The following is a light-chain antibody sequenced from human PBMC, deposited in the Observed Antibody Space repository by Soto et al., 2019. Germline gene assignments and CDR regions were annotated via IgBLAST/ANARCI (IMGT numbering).Light chain of an antibody. CDR1: SSDVGGYNY. CDR2: DVS. CDR3: SSYTSSSTVV. V-gene: IGLV2-14*01. J-gene: IGLJ2*01. Sequence: QSALTQPASVSGSPGQSITISCTGNSSDVGGYNYVSWYQQHPGKAPKLMIYDVSNRPSGVSNRFSGSKSGNTASLTSSGLQAEDEADYYCSSYTSSSTVVFGGGTKVTVL.